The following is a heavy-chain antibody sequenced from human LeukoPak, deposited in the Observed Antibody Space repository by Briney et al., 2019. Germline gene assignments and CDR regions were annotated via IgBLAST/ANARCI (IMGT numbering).Heavy chain of an antibody. CDR3: ARDYRFSLDY. J-gene: IGHJ4*02. CDR2: IYTSGST. Sequence: SETLSLTCTVSGGSISSGSYYWSWIRQPAGKGLEWIGRIYTSGSTTYNPSLKSRVTISIDTSKNQFSLKLNSVTAADTAVYYCARDYRFSLDYWGQGTLVTVSS. CDR1: GGSISSGSYY. D-gene: IGHD1-26*01. V-gene: IGHV4-61*02.